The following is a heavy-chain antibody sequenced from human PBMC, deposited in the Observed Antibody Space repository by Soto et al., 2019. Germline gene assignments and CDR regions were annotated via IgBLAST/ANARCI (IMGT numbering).Heavy chain of an antibody. Sequence: QVQLVESGGGLVKPGGSLRLSCAASGFTFSDYYMSWIRQAPGKGLEWVSYISSSGSTIYYADSVKGRFTISRDNAKNSLSLQMNNLRAEDTAVYYCARYYGDPSSRYWYFDLWGRGTLVTVSS. D-gene: IGHD4-17*01. J-gene: IGHJ2*01. CDR2: ISSSGSTI. CDR1: GFTFSDYY. CDR3: ARYYGDPSSRYWYFDL. V-gene: IGHV3-11*01.